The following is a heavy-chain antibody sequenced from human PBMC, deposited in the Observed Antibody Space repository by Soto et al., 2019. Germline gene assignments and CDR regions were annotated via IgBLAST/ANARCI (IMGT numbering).Heavy chain of an antibody. Sequence: ASVKVSCKASGYTFTSYGITWVRQAPGQGLEWMGWISANNGDTNYAQNLQDRVTLTTDTSTYTAYMELRRLRSDDTAVYYCARESRLGRFFSPYYGMDVWGQGTKVTVSS. J-gene: IGHJ6*02. D-gene: IGHD3-16*01. CDR1: GYTFTSYG. V-gene: IGHV1-18*01. CDR2: ISANNGDT. CDR3: ARESRLGRFFSPYYGMDV.